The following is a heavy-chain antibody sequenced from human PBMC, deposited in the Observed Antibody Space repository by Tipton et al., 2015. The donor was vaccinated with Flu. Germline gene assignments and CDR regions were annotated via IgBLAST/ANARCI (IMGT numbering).Heavy chain of an antibody. J-gene: IGHJ6*02. Sequence: SLRLSCAASGFTFGDYAMHWVRQAPGKGLEWVSGITWNSGSIAYADSVKGRFTISRDNAKNSLYLQMGSLRAEDTALYFCAKGYSYCYYYSMDVWGQGTTVTVSS. CDR2: ITWNSGSI. D-gene: IGHD2-21*01. CDR3: AKGYSYCYYYSMDV. CDR1: GFTFGDYA. V-gene: IGHV3-9*01.